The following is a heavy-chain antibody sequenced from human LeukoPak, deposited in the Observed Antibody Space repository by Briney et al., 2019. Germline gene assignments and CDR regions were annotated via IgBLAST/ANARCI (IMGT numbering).Heavy chain of an antibody. CDR1: GGSISSSSYY. D-gene: IGHD2-2*02. CDR3: AREGVLQYCSSTSCYTGEVPTKVSYYYMDV. V-gene: IGHV4-39*02. J-gene: IGHJ6*03. Sequence: SETLSLTCTVSGGSISSSSYYWGWIRQPPGKGLEWIGSIYYSGSTYYNPSLKSRVTISVDTSKNQFSLKLSSVTAADTAVYYCAREGVLQYCSSTSCYTGEVPTKVSYYYMDVWGKGTTVTVSS. CDR2: IYYSGST.